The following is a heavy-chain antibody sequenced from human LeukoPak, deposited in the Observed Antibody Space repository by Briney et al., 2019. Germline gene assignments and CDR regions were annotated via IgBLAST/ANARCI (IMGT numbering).Heavy chain of an antibody. J-gene: IGHJ5*02. CDR3: ARRREVGAYNWFDP. CDR2: IYYSGST. CDR1: GGSISSSSYY. V-gene: IGHV4-39*07. D-gene: IGHD1-26*01. Sequence: PSETLSLTCTVSGGSISSSSYYWGWIRQPPGKGLEWIGSIYYSGSTYYNPSLKSRVTISVDTSKNQFSLKLSSVTAADTAVYYCARRREVGAYNWFDPWGQGTLVTVSS.